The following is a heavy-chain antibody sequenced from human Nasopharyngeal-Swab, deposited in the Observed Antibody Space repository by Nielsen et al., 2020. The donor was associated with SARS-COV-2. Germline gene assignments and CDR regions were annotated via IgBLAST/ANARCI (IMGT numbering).Heavy chain of an antibody. J-gene: IGHJ6*03. CDR2: IYYSGST. Sequence: RQAPGKGLEWIRYIYYSGSTYYNPSLKSRVTISVDTSKNQFSLKLSSVTAADTAVYYCARDPTPLNYYYYYMDVWGKGTTVTVSS. CDR3: ARDPTPLNYYYYYMDV. V-gene: IGHV4-30-4*01.